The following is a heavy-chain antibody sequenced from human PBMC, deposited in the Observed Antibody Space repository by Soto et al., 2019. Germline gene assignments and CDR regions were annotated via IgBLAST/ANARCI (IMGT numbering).Heavy chain of an antibody. V-gene: IGHV3-74*03. J-gene: IGHJ4*02. CDR2: MTGDGRTT. CDR1: GFTFGDYW. Sequence: PGGSLRLSCAASGFTFGDYWMHWVRQPPGKGPEWVSRMTGDGRTTQYADSVKGRFTASRDNAKSTLHLQMNSLRAEDTAVYYCATAEVDYWGPGTLVTVSS. CDR3: ATAEVDY.